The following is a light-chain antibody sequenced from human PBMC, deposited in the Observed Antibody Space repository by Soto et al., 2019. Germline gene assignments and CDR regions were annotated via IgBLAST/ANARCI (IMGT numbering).Light chain of an antibody. CDR2: EVS. Sequence: QSVLTQPPSASGSPGQSVTISCTGTSSDVGGYNYVSWYQQHPGKAPKLMIYEVSKRPSGVPDRFSGSKSGNTASLTVSGLQAEDEADYYCSSYAGSNIFYVFGTGSKPTVL. CDR3: SSYAGSNIFYV. CDR1: SSDVGGYNY. J-gene: IGLJ1*01. V-gene: IGLV2-8*01.